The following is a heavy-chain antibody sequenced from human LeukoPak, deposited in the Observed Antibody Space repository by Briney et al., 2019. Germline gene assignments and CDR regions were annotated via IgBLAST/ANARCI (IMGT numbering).Heavy chain of an antibody. Sequence: PSQTLSLTCTVSGGSISSGSYYWSWIRQPAGKGLEWIGRMYTSGSTNYTPSLNSRVTISVDTSKNQFSLKLSSVTAADTAVYYCARSDIVVVPAAIPPPAFDIWGQGTMVTVSS. CDR2: MYTSGST. CDR1: GGSISSGSYY. CDR3: ARSDIVVVPAAIPPPAFDI. V-gene: IGHV4-61*02. J-gene: IGHJ3*02. D-gene: IGHD2-2*02.